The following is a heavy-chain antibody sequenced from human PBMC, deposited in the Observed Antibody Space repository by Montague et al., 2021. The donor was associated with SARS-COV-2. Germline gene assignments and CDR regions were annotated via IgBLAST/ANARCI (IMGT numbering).Heavy chain of an antibody. CDR3: TIEGHITTICSGCPRNWFDP. J-gene: IGHJ5*02. V-gene: IGHV4-61*02. CDR1: GDSISRNNLY. D-gene: IGHD2-2*01. Sequence: TLSLTCTLSGDSISRNNLYWTWIRQSAGKGLEWIGRISTTGSPEYNPSLKSRVTLSLDTSKNQFSLRLSSVTAADTAMYYCTIEGHITTICSGCPRNWFDPWGQGTLVTVSS. CDR2: ISTTGSP.